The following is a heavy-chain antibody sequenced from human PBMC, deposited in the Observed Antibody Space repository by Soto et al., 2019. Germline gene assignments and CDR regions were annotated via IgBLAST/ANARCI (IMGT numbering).Heavy chain of an antibody. V-gene: IGHV3-23*01. D-gene: IGHD3-10*01. Sequence: EVQLLESGGGLVQPGGSLRLSCAASGFTFISYAMNWVRQAPGKGLQWVSAISGGGDATFYADSVKGRFTISRDNSRNTVALQMNHLGADDTAVYYCARKVPGSTTRPDYWYFDLWGRGTLVTVSS. CDR2: ISGGGDAT. CDR1: GFTFISYA. CDR3: ARKVPGSTTRPDYWYFDL. J-gene: IGHJ2*01.